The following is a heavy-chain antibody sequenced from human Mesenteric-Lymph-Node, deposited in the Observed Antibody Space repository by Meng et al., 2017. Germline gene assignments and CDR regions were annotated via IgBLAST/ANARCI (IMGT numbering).Heavy chain of an antibody. D-gene: IGHD6-19*01. CDR1: GDSISSSNW. V-gene: IGHV4-4*03. CDR3: AGGIAVPGGYWDY. Sequence: QVELHESGPGLVKPPGTRSSTCDVSGDSISSSNWWSWVRQPPGKWLEWIGEIYHSGGTTYNPSLKSRVTISVDKSKNQVSLKLSSVTAADTAMYYCAGGIAVPGGYWDYWGQETLVTVSS. J-gene: IGHJ4*02. CDR2: IYHSGGT.